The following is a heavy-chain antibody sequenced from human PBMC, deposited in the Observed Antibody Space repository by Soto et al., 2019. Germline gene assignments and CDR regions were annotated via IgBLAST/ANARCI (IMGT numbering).Heavy chain of an antibody. Sequence: QVQLVQSGAEVKKPGSSVKVSCTASGGTFSSYAFSWVRQAPGQGLEWMGGIIPIFGTANYAQKFQGRVTXPADESTSTAYMELSSLRSEDTAVYYCARVRVRFLEWLGSEGWGQGTLVTVSS. CDR1: GGTFSSYA. V-gene: IGHV1-69*12. J-gene: IGHJ4*02. CDR3: ARVRVRFLEWLGSEG. D-gene: IGHD3-3*01. CDR2: IIPIFGTA.